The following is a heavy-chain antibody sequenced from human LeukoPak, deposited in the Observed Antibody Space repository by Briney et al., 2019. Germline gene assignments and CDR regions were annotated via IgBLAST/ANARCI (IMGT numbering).Heavy chain of an antibody. CDR1: GFTFSNYA. J-gene: IGHJ2*01. CDR3: AKSVPTRGWYFDL. Sequence: GGSLRLSCAASGFTFSNYAMSWVRQAPGKGLEWVSGISGSGAGTYYADSVKGRFTISRDNSKNTLYLQMNSLRAGDTAVYYCAKSVPTRGWYFDLWGRGTLVTVSS. CDR2: ISGSGAGT. V-gene: IGHV3-23*01.